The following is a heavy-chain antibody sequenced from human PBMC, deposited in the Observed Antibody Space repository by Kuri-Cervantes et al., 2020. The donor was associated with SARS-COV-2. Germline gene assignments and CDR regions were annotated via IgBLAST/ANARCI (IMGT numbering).Heavy chain of an antibody. V-gene: IGHV3-21*01. CDR1: GFTFSSYS. CDR3: VRDGDHWNFDY. D-gene: IGHD1-1*01. CDR2: ISSSSYI. Sequence: ETLSLTCAASGFTFSSYSMNWVRQAPGKGLEWVSSISSSSYIYYADSVKGRFTLPRDNAKNMLFLQMNSLRAEDTAVYYCVRDGDHWNFDYWGQGTLVTVSS. J-gene: IGHJ4*02.